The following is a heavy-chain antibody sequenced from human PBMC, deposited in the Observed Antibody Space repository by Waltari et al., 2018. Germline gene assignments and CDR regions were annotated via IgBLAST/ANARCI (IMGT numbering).Heavy chain of an antibody. Sequence: EVQLVQSGAEVKKPGESLKISCKGSGNSFTSYWIGWVRQMPGKGLEWMGIIYPGDSETTYSPSCQGQVTISADKSISTAYLHWSSLKASDSAVYYCARRGQVGGAIDYWGQGTLVTVSS. V-gene: IGHV5-51*01. CDR1: GNSFTSYW. CDR3: ARRGQVGGAIDY. D-gene: IGHD3-3*01. CDR2: IYPGDSET. J-gene: IGHJ4*02.